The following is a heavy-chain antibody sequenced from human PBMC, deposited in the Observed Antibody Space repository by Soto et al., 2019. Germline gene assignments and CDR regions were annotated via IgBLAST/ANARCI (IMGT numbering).Heavy chain of an antibody. V-gene: IGHV5-51*01. CDR1: GCTFTKYW. D-gene: IGHD1-26*01. CDR2: IFPGDSDT. J-gene: IGHJ4*02. CDR3: ARLQGAVHMLTDRASFDY. Sequence: LKSSAQSCGCTFTKYWIGSVRQMPGGGLEWMGLIFPGDSDTRYSPSFKGQATISADKSITTAYLQWSSLKASDTAMYYCARLQGAVHMLTDRASFDYWGQGTLVPVSS.